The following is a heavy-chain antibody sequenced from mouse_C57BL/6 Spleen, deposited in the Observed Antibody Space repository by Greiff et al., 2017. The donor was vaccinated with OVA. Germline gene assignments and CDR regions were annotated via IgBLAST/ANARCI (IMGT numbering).Heavy chain of an antibody. CDR3: ASYYYGSSYDWYFDV. CDR2: INPGSGGT. CDR1: GYAFTNYL. J-gene: IGHJ1*03. V-gene: IGHV1-54*01. D-gene: IGHD1-1*01. Sequence: VKLMESGAELVRPGTSVKVSCKASGYAFTNYLIEWVKQRPGQGLEWIGVINPGSGGTNYNEKFKGKATLTADKSSSTAYMQLSSLTSEDSAVYFCASYYYGSSYDWYFDVWGTGTTVTVSS.